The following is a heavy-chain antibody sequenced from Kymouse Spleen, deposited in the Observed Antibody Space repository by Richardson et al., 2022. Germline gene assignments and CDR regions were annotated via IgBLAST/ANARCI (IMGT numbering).Heavy chain of an antibody. CDR2: IRSKANSYAT. J-gene: IGHJ6*02. D-gene: IGHD1-26*01. CDR3: TRSIVGATRYYYGMDV. Sequence: EVQLVESGGGLVQPGGSLKLSCAASGFTFSGSAMHWVRQASGKGLEWVGRIRSKANSYATAYAASVKGRFTISRDDSKNTAYLQMNSLKTEDTAVYYCTRSIVGATRYYYGMDVWGQGTTVTVSS. V-gene: IGHV3-73*02. CDR1: GFTFSGSA.